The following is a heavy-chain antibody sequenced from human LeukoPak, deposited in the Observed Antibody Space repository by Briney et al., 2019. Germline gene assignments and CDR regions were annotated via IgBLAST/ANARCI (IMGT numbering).Heavy chain of an antibody. Sequence: GGSLRLSCAASGFTFINHAMNWVRQAPGKGLEWVSGISGSGDDTYYADSVKGRFTISRDYSRNTLYLQMNSLRVEDTAVYYCAKDLGTKNLYHLDYWGQGTLVIVSS. CDR2: ISGSGDDT. V-gene: IGHV3-23*01. D-gene: IGHD1/OR15-1a*01. CDR1: GFTFINHA. CDR3: AKDLGTKNLYHLDY. J-gene: IGHJ4*02.